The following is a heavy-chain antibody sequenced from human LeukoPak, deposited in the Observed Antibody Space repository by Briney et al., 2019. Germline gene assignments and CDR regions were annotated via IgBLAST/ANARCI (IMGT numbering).Heavy chain of an antibody. D-gene: IGHD3-10*01. CDR3: ARVAMVRGVINWFDP. CDR1: GFTFSSYA. CDR2: ISGSTSST. J-gene: IGHJ5*02. V-gene: IGHV3-23*01. Sequence: GGSLRLSCAASGFTFSSYAMSWVRQAPGKGLEWVSTISGSTSSTYYADSVKGRFTISRDNSKNTVYLQINSLRAEDTAVYYCARVAMVRGVINWFDPWGQGTLVTVSS.